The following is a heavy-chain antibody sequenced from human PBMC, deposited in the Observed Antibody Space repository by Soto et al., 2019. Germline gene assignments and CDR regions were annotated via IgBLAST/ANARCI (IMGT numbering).Heavy chain of an antibody. CDR2: IYYSGIT. Sequence: PSETLSLTCTVSGSSISSGNYYWSWIRQPPGKGLEWIGYIYYSGITYYNPSLKSRLTISVDTSKNQFSLKLYSVTAADTAVYYCARDYTSYFYGLDVWGQGTTVTVSS. D-gene: IGHD2-2*02. CDR1: GSSISSGNYY. CDR3: ARDYTSYFYGLDV. V-gene: IGHV4-30-4*01. J-gene: IGHJ6*02.